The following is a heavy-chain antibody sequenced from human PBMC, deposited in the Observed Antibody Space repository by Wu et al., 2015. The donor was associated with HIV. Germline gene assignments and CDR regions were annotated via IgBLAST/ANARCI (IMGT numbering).Heavy chain of an antibody. J-gene: IGHJ4*02. CDR1: GGTFSRSG. CDR3: AKVSPEAYCTYGLCFLDF. V-gene: IGHV1-8*03. CDR2: IIPNSGNT. Sequence: QVQLVQSGAEVRKPGSSVKVSCKASGGTFSRSGFSWVRQVPGQGFEWMGRIIPNSGNTGYAQKFKGRVTTTRDTSINTAYMELSSLRSDDTAVYYCAKVSPEAYCTYGLCFLDFWGQGTLVTVSS. D-gene: IGHD2-8*01.